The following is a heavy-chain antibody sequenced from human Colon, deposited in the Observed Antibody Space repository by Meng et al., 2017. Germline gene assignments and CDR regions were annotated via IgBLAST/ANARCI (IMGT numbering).Heavy chain of an antibody. CDR1: GYTFTAYD. CDR2: VTPKSGST. Sequence: QVRLVQSGAEGKKPGASVKVSCKASGYTFTAYDISWVRQATGQGPEWLGWVTPKSGSTVYAPKFQGRVTMTRNTSISTAYLELTNLRSEDTAMYYCATIRGFLYGYSDDWGQGTLVTVSS. D-gene: IGHD3-10*01. V-gene: IGHV1-8*02. J-gene: IGHJ4*02. CDR3: ATIRGFLYGYSDD.